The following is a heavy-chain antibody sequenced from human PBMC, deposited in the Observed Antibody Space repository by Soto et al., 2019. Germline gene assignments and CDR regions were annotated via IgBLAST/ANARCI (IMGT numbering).Heavy chain of an antibody. Sequence: SVQVSYKASSGSFSRYAFSWGRQAPGQGLEWIGGIMTIFDTTKYAQKFQGRVTITADKSTSTAYMELSSLRSEDTAVYYCARSIGVPAAIRGAFYQYGMDVWGQGTTVTVSS. CDR3: ARSIGVPAAIRGAFYQYGMDV. D-gene: IGHD2-2*02. CDR2: IMTIFDTT. J-gene: IGHJ6*02. V-gene: IGHV1-69*06. CDR1: SGSFSRYA.